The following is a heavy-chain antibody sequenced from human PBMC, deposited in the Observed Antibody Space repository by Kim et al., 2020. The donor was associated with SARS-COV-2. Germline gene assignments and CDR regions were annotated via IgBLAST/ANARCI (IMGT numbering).Heavy chain of an antibody. CDR1: GFTFSSYG. Sequence: GGSLRLSCAASGFTFSSYGMSWVRQAPGKGLEWVSVISLTGDSTSYADSVKGRFTISRDNSKNTLYLQMNSLRAEDTAVYYCAKKPYGHQFDYWGQGTLV. CDR2: ISLTGDST. V-gene: IGHV3-23*01. D-gene: IGHD3-10*01. CDR3: AKKPYGHQFDY. J-gene: IGHJ4*02.